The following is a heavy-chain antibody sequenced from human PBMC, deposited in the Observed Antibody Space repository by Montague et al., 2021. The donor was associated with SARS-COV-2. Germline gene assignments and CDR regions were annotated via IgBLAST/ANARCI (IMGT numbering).Heavy chain of an antibody. CDR2: VYVSGYS. V-gene: IGHV4-61*02. D-gene: IGHD5/OR15-5a*01. CDR1: GGSVSSGTYY. J-gene: IGHJ6*02. Sequence: TLSLTCTVSGGSVSSGTYYWSWIRQAAGKGLEWIGLVYVSGYSYSNPSLKSRLTISLVTSENQVSLRLRSVTAADTAVYFCARGLIEGIESRTFYYGVDIWGHGTPVTVAS. CDR3: ARGLIEGIESRTFYYGVDI.